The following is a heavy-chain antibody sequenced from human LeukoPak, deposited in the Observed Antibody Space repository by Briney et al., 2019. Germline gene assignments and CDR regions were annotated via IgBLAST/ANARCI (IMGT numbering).Heavy chain of an antibody. J-gene: IGHJ4*02. CDR2: ISSSSSYI. CDR3: ARGLMTTVACIDY. CDR1: GFTFSSYS. D-gene: IGHD4-23*01. Sequence: GGSLRLSCAASGFTFSSYSMNWVRQAPGKGLEWVSSISSSSSYIYYADSVKGRFTISRDNAKNSLYLQMNSLRAKDTAVYYCARGLMTTVACIDYWGQGTLVTVSS. V-gene: IGHV3-21*01.